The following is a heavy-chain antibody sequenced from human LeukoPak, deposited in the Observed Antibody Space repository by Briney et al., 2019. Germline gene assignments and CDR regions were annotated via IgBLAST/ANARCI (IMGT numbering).Heavy chain of an antibody. CDR2: IWYDGSNK. D-gene: IGHD3-22*01. CDR3: ARGRYYYDSSGSSNAFDI. V-gene: IGHV3-33*01. CDR1: GFTFSSYG. Sequence: PGGSLRLSCAASGFTFSSYGMRWVRQAPGKGLEWVAVIWYDGSNKYYADSVKGRFTISRDNSKNTLYLQMNSLRAEDTAVYYCARGRYYYDSSGSSNAFDIWGQGTMVTVST. J-gene: IGHJ3*02.